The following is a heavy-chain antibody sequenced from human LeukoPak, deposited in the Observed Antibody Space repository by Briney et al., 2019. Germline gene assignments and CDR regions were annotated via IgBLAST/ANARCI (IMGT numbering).Heavy chain of an antibody. CDR2: INHSGST. V-gene: IGHV4-34*01. CDR1: GGSFSGYY. D-gene: IGHD1-7*01. CDR3: VRQNSDYYYYYLDV. Sequence: SETLSLTCAVYGGSFSGYYWSWIRQPPGKGLEWIGEINHSGSTNYNPSLKSRVTISVDTSKNQFSLKLSSVTAADTAVYYCVRQNSDYYYYYLDVWGEGTTVIVSS. J-gene: IGHJ6*03.